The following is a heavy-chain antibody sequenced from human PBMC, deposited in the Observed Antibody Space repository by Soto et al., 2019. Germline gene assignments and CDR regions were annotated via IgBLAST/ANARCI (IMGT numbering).Heavy chain of an antibody. CDR3: AILDDPYYYYGMDV. D-gene: IGHD3-3*01. J-gene: IGHJ6*02. CDR1: GYTFTGYY. CDR2: INPNSGGT. V-gene: IGHV1-2*02. Sequence: ASVKVSCKASGYTFTGYYMHWVRQAPGQGLEWMGWINPNSGGTNYAQKFQGRVTMTRDTSISTAYMELSRLRSDDTAVYYCAILDDPYYYYGMDVWGQGTTLTVSS.